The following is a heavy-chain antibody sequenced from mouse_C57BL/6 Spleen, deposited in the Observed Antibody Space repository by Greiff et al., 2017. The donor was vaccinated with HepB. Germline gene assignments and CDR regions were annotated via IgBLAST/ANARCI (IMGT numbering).Heavy chain of an antibody. CDR2: IYPRSGNT. CDR1: GYTFTSYG. V-gene: IGHV1-81*01. D-gene: IGHD1-1*01. CDR3: ARIISTVVDPYYFDY. Sequence: VQLQQSGAELARPGVSVKLSCKASGYTFTSYGISWVKQRTGQGLEWIGEIYPRSGNTYYNEKFKGKATLTADKSSSTAYMRLRSLTSEDSAVYLCARIISTVVDPYYFDYWGQGTTLTVSS. J-gene: IGHJ2*01.